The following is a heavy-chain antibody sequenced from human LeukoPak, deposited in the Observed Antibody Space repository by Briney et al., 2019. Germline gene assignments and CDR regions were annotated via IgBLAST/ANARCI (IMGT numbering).Heavy chain of an antibody. D-gene: IGHD6-13*01. Sequence: GVSLRLSCAASGFTFSSYAMSWVRQAPGKGLEWVSAISGSGGSTYYADSVKGRFTISRDNSKNTLYLQMNSLRAEDTAVYYCAKDLRQQLVDHDAFDIWGQGTMVTVSS. V-gene: IGHV3-23*01. CDR2: ISGSGGST. CDR3: AKDLRQQLVDHDAFDI. CDR1: GFTFSSYA. J-gene: IGHJ3*02.